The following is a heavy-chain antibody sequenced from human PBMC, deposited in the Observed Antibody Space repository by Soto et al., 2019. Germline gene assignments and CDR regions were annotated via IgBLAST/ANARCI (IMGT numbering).Heavy chain of an antibody. Sequence: VGSLRLSCAASGFTFSSYDMHWVRQATGKGLEWVSAIGTAGDTYYPGSVKGRFTISRENAKNSLYLQMNSLRAEDTAVYYCARATVTTGMDVWGQGTTVTVSS. J-gene: IGHJ6*02. CDR3: ARATVTTGMDV. CDR2: IGTAGDT. CDR1: GFTFSSYD. V-gene: IGHV3-13*01. D-gene: IGHD4-4*01.